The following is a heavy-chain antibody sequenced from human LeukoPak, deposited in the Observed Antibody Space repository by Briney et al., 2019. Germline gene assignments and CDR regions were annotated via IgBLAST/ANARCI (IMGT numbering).Heavy chain of an antibody. CDR1: GFTFSDYY. D-gene: IGHD6-13*01. V-gene: IGHV3-11*06. CDR3: ARVLVAAAGTTFDY. CDR2: ISSSSSYT. J-gene: IGHJ4*02. Sequence: GGSLRLSCAASGFTFSDYYMSWIRQAPGKGLGWVSYISSSSSYTNYTDSVKGRFTISRDNTKNSLYLQMNSLRAEDTAVYYCARVLVAAAGTTFDYWGQGTLVTVSS.